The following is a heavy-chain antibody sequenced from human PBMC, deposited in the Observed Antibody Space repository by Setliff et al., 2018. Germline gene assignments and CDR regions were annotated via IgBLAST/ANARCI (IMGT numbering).Heavy chain of an antibody. Sequence: KPSETLSLTCTVSGGSISSGVYYWAWIRQPPGKGLGWIGRIYYRGDTYYNASLKSRLTLSVDTSKNQVSLNLRSVTAADTAVYYCARTGTYRYFDYWGQGTQVTVSS. CDR2: IYYRGDT. CDR3: ARTGTYRYFDY. V-gene: IGHV4-39*01. J-gene: IGHJ4*02. CDR1: GGSISSGVYY. D-gene: IGHD1-1*01.